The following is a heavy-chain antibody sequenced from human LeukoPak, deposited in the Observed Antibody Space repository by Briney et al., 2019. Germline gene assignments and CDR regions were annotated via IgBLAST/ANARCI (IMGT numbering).Heavy chain of an antibody. Sequence: PSETLSLTCTVSGGSISSSSYYWGWIRQPPGKGLEWIGSIYYSGSTYYNPSLKSRVTISVDTSKNQFSLKLSSVTAADTAVYYCARVRVRSGSAKGYFDYWGQGTLVTVSS. CDR1: GGSISSSSYY. J-gene: IGHJ4*02. CDR2: IYYSGST. CDR3: ARVRVRSGSAKGYFDY. V-gene: IGHV4-39*07. D-gene: IGHD3-10*01.